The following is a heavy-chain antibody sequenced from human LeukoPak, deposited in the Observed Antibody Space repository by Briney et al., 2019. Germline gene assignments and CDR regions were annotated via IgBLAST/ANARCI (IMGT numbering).Heavy chain of an antibody. CDR3: AAPGGYSSSSRTDD. CDR1: GFTFSLYW. Sequence: AGSLRLSCAASGFTFSLYWMHWVRQAPGKGLEWVSSISSSSSYMYYADSMKGRFTISRYNAKNSMYQQMNILRAEDTAVYYCAAPGGYSSSSRTDDWGQGTLVTVSA. D-gene: IGHD6-6*01. CDR2: ISSSSSYM. V-gene: IGHV3-21*01. J-gene: IGHJ4*02.